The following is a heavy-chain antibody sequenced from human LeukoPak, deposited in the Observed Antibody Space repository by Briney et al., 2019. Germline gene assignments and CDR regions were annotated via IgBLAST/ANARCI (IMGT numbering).Heavy chain of an antibody. CDR3: ARVRGRRYSTEWYYYYMDV. D-gene: IGHD6-13*01. V-gene: IGHV4-34*01. Sequence: PSETLSLTCAVYGGSFSGYYWSWLRTPPGQGLEWVGEINHSGSTNHNLPLNSRVTISLDTSKNPISPRLGSVTAADSAVYYCARVRGRRYSTEWYYYYMDVWGKGTTVTISS. CDR2: INHSGST. J-gene: IGHJ6*03. CDR1: GGSFSGYY.